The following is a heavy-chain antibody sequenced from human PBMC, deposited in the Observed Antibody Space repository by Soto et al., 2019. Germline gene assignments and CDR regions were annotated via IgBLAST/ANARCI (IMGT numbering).Heavy chain of an antibody. CDR3: AKGASIAARNYYYYGMDV. V-gene: IGHV3-30*18. CDR1: GFTFSSYG. CDR2: ISYDGSNK. J-gene: IGHJ6*02. D-gene: IGHD6-6*01. Sequence: PGGSLRLSCAASGFTFSSYGMHWVRQAPGKGLEWVAVISYDGSNKYYADSVKGRFTISRDNSKNTLYLQMNSLRAEDTAVYYCAKGASIAARNYYYYGMDVWGQGTTVTVS.